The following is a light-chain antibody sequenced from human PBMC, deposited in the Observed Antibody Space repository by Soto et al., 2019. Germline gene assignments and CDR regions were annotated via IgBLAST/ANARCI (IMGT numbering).Light chain of an antibody. J-gene: IGKJ1*01. V-gene: IGKV1-39*01. CDR3: QQSYSTPRT. CDR1: QDISHY. CDR2: AAS. Sequence: DIPLTQSPSFLSASVGDRVTITCRASQDISHYLAWYQQKPGIAPKLLIYAASTLQSGVPSRFSGSGSGTDFTLTISSLQPEDFATYYCQQSYSTPRTFGQGTKVEIK.